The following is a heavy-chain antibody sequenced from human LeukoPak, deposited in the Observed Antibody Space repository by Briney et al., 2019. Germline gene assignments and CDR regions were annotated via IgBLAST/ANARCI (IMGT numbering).Heavy chain of an antibody. CDR3: ARAPGAALD. V-gene: IGHV4-59*12. D-gene: IGHD2-15*01. J-gene: IGHJ4*02. CDR2: IYYSGST. CDR1: GGSISSYY. Sequence: PSETLSLTCTVSGGSISSYYWSWIRQPPGKGLEWIGYIYYSGSTNYNPSLKSRVTISVDTSKNQFSLKLNSVTAADTAVYYCARAPGAALDWGQGTLVTVSS.